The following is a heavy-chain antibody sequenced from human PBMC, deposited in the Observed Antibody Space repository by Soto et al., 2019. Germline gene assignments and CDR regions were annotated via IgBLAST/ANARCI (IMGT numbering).Heavy chain of an antibody. J-gene: IGHJ4*02. D-gene: IGHD4-4*01. Sequence: PSETLSLTCTVSGGSISSGDYYWSWIRQPPGKGLEWIGYIYYSGSTYYNPSLKSRVTISVDTSKSQFSLKLSSVTAADTAVYYCARAGPPDYSNSYFDYWGQGTLVTVS. V-gene: IGHV4-30-4*01. CDR2: IYYSGST. CDR3: ARAGPPDYSNSYFDY. CDR1: GGSISSGDYY.